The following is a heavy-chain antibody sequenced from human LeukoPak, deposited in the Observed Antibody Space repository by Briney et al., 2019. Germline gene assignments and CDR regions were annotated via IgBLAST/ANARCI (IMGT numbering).Heavy chain of an antibody. V-gene: IGHV3-23*01. CDR2: ISGSGAST. Sequence: GGSLRLSCAASGLTFNSYAVSWVRQAPGKGLEWVSAISGSGASTYYADSVKGRFTISRDNSKSTLYLQMNSLRVEDTAVYYCAMGAGHPRSDIYLWTPSDYWGQGTLVTVSS. D-gene: IGHD2/OR15-2a*01. J-gene: IGHJ4*02. CDR3: AMGAGHPRSDIYLWTPSDY. CDR1: GLTFNSYA.